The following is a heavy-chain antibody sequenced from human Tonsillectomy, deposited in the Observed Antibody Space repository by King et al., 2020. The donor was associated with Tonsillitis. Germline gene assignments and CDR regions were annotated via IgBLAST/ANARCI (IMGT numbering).Heavy chain of an antibody. CDR3: ARHHLLWFGETPQYFDY. CDR1: GGSISSSSHY. V-gene: IGHV4-39*01. Sequence: QLQESGPGLAKPSETLSLTCTVSGGSISSSSHYWGWIRQPPGKGLEWIGSIYNSGSTYYNPSPKGRVTMSVDTAKNQFSLKLSSVTAADPAVFYWARHHLLWFGETPQYFDYWGQGTLVTVSS. CDR2: IYNSGST. J-gene: IGHJ4*02. D-gene: IGHD3-10*01.